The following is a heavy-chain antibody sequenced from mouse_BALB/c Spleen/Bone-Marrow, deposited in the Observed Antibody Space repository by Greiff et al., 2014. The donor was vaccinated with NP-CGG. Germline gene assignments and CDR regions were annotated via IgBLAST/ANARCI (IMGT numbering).Heavy chain of an antibody. CDR1: GYSFSNNW. D-gene: IGHD4-1*01. CDR2: IYPGNSDT. V-gene: IGHV1-5*01. J-gene: IGHJ4*01. CDR3: TRSGYYYAMDY. Sequence: EVQLQQSGTVLARPGASVKMSCKASGYSFSNNWMHWVKQRPGQGLEWIGAIYPGNSDTSYNQKFKGKAKLTAATSASTAYMELSSLTNEDSAVYYCTRSGYYYAMDYWGQGTSVTVSS.